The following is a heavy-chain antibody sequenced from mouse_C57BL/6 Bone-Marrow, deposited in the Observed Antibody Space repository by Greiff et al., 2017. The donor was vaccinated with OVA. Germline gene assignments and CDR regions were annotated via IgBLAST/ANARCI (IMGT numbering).Heavy chain of an antibody. CDR3: ARFDYGSLLWYFDV. CDR1: GYTFTSYG. CDR2: IYPRSGNT. J-gene: IGHJ1*03. D-gene: IGHD1-1*01. V-gene: IGHV1-81*01. Sequence: QVQLKQSGAELARPGASVKLSCKASGYTFTSYGISWVKQRTGQGLEWIGEIYPRSGNTYYNEKFKGKATLTADKSSSTAYMELRSLTSEDSAVYFCARFDYGSLLWYFDVWGTGTTVTVSS.